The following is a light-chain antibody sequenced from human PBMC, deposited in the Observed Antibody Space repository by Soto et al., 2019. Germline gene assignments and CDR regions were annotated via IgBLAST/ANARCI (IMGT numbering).Light chain of an antibody. V-gene: IGKV1-5*03. CDR2: KAS. CDR3: QQYSSSFST. Sequence: DTQMTQSPSTLSASVGDRVTITCRASQSISTWLAWYQQRPGRAPKLLIYKASSLQSGVPSRFSGSGSGTEFILTISSLQPDYFASYYCQQYSSSFSTFGQGTKVEIK. CDR1: QSISTW. J-gene: IGKJ1*01.